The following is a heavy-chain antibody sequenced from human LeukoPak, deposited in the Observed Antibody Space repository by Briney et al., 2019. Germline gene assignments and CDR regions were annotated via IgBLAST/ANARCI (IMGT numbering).Heavy chain of an antibody. J-gene: IGHJ4*02. CDR3: ARRNWNYDFGY. V-gene: IGHV3-48*03. D-gene: IGHD1-7*01. CDR1: GFTFSSYE. CDR2: ISSSGSTI. Sequence: PGGSLRLSCAASGFTFSSYEMNWVRQAPGKGLEWVSYISSSGSTIYYADSVKGRFTISRDNAKNSLYLQMNSLRAEDTAVYYCARRNWNYDFGYWGQGTLVTVSS.